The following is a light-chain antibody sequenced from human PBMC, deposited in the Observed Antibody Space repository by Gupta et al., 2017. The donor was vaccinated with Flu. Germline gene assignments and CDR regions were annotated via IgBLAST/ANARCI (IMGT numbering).Light chain of an antibody. CDR1: TGTVTSDYY. CDR2: RTN. Sequence: QTVVAHEPSLTVPPGAPVTLTCASSTGTVTSDYYPTWYQQKPGQPPRQLIYRTNNRPSGTPARFSGSHLGSKAALTLSGVQPEDEADYYCLVFVGGAWVFGGGTKLTVL. CDR3: LVFVGGAWV. J-gene: IGLJ3*02. V-gene: IGLV7-43*01.